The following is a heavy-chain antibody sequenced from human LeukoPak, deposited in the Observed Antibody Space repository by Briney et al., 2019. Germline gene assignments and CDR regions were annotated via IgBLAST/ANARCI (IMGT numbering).Heavy chain of an antibody. D-gene: IGHD6-19*01. CDR1: GDSVSSNSAA. V-gene: IGHV6-1*01. Sequence: SQTLSLTCAISGDSVSSNSAAWNWIRKSPSRGLEWLGRTYYRSKWYNDYAVSVKSRITINPDPSKNQFSLQLNSVTPEDTAVYYCARDRGEQWLAHYYFDYWGQGTLVTVSS. J-gene: IGHJ4*02. CDR2: TYYRSKWYN. CDR3: ARDRGEQWLAHYYFDY.